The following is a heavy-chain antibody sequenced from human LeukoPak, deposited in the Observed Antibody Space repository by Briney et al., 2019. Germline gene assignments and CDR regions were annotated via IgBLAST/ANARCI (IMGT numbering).Heavy chain of an antibody. Sequence: GGSLRLSCAASGFTFSSYAMSWVRQAPGKGRGWVSAISGSAGSTYYADSVKDRFTISRNNSKNTLYLQMSSLRAEDTAVYYCAKDKGVAGHDYWGQGTLVTVSS. CDR1: GFTFSSYA. J-gene: IGHJ4*02. CDR3: AKDKGVAGHDY. CDR2: ISGSAGST. V-gene: IGHV3-23*01. D-gene: IGHD3-3*01.